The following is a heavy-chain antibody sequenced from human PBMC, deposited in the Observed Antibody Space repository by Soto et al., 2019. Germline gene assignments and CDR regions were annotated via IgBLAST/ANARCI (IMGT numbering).Heavy chain of an antibody. CDR3: ARDESVSGSLDY. CDR1: GFTFSSYG. J-gene: IGHJ4*02. Sequence: QVQLVESGGGVVQPGRSLRLSCAASGFTFSSYGMHWVRQAPGKGLEGVAVIWYDGSNKYYADSVKGRFTISRDNSKNTLYLQMNSLRAEDTAVYYCARDESVSGSLDYWGQGTLVTVSS. V-gene: IGHV3-33*01. CDR2: IWYDGSNK. D-gene: IGHD3-10*01.